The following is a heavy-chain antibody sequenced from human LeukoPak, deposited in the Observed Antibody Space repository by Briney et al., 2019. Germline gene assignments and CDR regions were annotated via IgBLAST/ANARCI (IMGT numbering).Heavy chain of an antibody. J-gene: IGHJ3*02. CDR3: ARARWLQGAFDI. D-gene: IGHD5-24*01. V-gene: IGHV3-74*01. Sequence: GGSLRLSCAASGFTFSSYWMHWVRQAPGKGLVWVSRINSDGSSTSYADSVKGRFTISRDNAKNTLYLQMNSVRAEDTAVYYCARARWLQGAFDIWGQGTMVTVSS. CDR2: INSDGSST. CDR1: GFTFSSYW.